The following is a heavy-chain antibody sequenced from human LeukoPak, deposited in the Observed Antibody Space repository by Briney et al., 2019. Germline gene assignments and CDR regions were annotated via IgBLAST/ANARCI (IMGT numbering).Heavy chain of an antibody. CDR1: GGTFSSYA. Sequence: GASVKVSCKASGGTFSSYAISWVRQAPGQGLEWMGRIIPILGIANYAQKFQGRVTITADKSTSTAYMELSSLRSEDTAVYYCARDRSCSSTSCHYYYGMDVWGQGTTVTVSS. V-gene: IGHV1-69*04. CDR3: ARDRSCSSTSCHYYYGMDV. D-gene: IGHD2-2*01. CDR2: IIPILGIA. J-gene: IGHJ6*02.